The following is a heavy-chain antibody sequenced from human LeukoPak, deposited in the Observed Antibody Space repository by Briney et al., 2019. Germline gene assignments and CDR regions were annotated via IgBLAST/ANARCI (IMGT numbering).Heavy chain of an antibody. V-gene: IGHV3-53*01. CDR1: GFTVSSNY. Sequence: GGSLRLSCAASGFTVSSNYMSWVRQAPGKGLEWVSVIYSGGSTYYADSVKGRFTISRDDAKNSLYLQMNSLRAEDTAVYYCATRADYFDYWGQGTLVTVSS. D-gene: IGHD1-26*01. CDR3: ATRADYFDY. J-gene: IGHJ4*02. CDR2: IYSGGST.